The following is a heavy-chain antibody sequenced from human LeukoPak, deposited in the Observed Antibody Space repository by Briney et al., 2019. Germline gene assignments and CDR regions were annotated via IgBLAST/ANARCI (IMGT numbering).Heavy chain of an antibody. V-gene: IGHV3-30*02. Sequence: GGSLRLSCAASGFTFSTYGIHWVRQAPGKGLEWVAFIRYDGSNKYYADSVKGRFTISKDNSKNTLFLQMNSLRAEDTAVYYCAQEDYGFEYWGQGTLVTVST. CDR2: IRYDGSNK. D-gene: IGHD4-17*01. CDR3: AQEDYGFEY. J-gene: IGHJ4*02. CDR1: GFTFSTYG.